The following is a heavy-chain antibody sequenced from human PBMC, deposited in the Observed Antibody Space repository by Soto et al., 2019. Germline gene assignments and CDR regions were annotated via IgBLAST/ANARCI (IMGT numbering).Heavy chain of an antibody. D-gene: IGHD4-4*01. V-gene: IGHV3-7*03. CDR2: IKHDGSVQ. Sequence: QLVESGGGLVQPGGSLRLSCEASGFTFSGYWMSWVLQAPGKGLGWVADIKHDGSVQYYVDSVKGRFTISRDNAKKLLYLQMNGLRAEDTALYYCARATYSNAWYRFDLWGQGTLVTVSS. CDR3: ARATYSNAWYRFDL. J-gene: IGHJ4*02. CDR1: GFTFSGYW.